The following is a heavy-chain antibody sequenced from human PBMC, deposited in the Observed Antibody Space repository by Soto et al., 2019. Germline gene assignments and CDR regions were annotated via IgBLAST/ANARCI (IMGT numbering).Heavy chain of an antibody. J-gene: IGHJ6*04. CDR3: AKRYCSGSSCFGMDV. V-gene: IGHV3-23*01. Sequence: EVQLLESGGDLVQPGGSLRLACVASGFTFSNYAMRWVRQAPGKGLEWVSGISGGGGSIYYTASVKGRFTISRDNSKNTLYLQMDSLRAEDTALYYCAKRYCSGSSCFGMDVWGKGPTVTVSS. CDR2: ISGGGGSI. D-gene: IGHD2-15*01. CDR1: GFTFSNYA.